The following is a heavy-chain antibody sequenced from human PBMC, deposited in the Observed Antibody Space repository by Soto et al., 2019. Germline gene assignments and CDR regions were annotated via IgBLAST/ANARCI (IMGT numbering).Heavy chain of an antibody. D-gene: IGHD6-6*01. CDR1: GGSISSYY. J-gene: IGHJ6*02. V-gene: IGHV4-59*01. CDR3: ARDSVRTLNYSSSNYYYYYGMDV. Sequence: SETLSLTCTVSGGSISSYYWSWIRQPPGKGLEWIGYIYYSGSTNYNPSLKSRVTISVDTSKNQFSLKLSSATAADTAVHYCARDSVRTLNYSSSNYYYYYGMDVWGQGTTVTVSS. CDR2: IYYSGST.